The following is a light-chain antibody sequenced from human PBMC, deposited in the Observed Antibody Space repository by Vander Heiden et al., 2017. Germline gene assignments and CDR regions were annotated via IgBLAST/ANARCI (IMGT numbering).Light chain of an antibody. CDR3: NSPDSSGKHVV. CDR1: SLRSYY. Sequence: SSELTQDPAVSVALGQTVRITCQGDSLRSYYASWYQQKPGQAPVRGSEGKNNRPSGIPDRFAGYSSGKTASSNITGAQAEDEADDYGNSPDSSGKHVVFGGGTKLTVL. J-gene: IGLJ3*02. CDR2: GKN. V-gene: IGLV3-19*01.